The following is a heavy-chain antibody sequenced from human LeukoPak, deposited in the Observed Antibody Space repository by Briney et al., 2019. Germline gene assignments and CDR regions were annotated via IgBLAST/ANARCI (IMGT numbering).Heavy chain of an antibody. Sequence: GGSLRLSCAASGFTFSSYAMSWVRQAPGKGLEWVSSISSSSSYIYYADSVKGRFTISRDNAKNSLYLQMNSLRAEDTAVYYCARRGVPYYYDSSGYYWFDPWGQGTLVTLSS. CDR2: ISSSSSYI. D-gene: IGHD3-22*01. V-gene: IGHV3-21*01. CDR3: ARRGVPYYYDSSGYYWFDP. J-gene: IGHJ5*02. CDR1: GFTFSSYA.